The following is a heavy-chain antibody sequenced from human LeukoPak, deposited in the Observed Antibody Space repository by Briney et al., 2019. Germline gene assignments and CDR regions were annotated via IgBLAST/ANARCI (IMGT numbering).Heavy chain of an antibody. CDR2: IYYSGST. CDR1: GGSISSYY. V-gene: IGHV4-59*01. CDR3: ASLHHYYDSSGYYYAEYFQH. D-gene: IGHD3-22*01. Sequence: SETLSLTCTVSGGSISSYYWSWIRQPPGKGLEWIGHIYYSGSTNYNPSLKSRVTISVDTSKNQFSLKLSSVTAADTAVYYCASLHHYYDSSGYYYAEYFQHWGQGTLVTVSS. J-gene: IGHJ1*01.